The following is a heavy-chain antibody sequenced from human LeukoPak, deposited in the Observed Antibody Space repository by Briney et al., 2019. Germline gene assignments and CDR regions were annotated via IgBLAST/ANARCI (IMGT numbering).Heavy chain of an antibody. Sequence: GESLKISCVASGFTVGSNYMSWVRQAPGKGLEWVSVIYRGGSIYYADSVKGRFIISRDNSKNTLYLQMNSLRAEDTAIYYCARDRVYSGYGMDVWGQGTTVTVSS. CDR3: ARDRVYSGYGMDV. CDR2: IYRGGSI. CDR1: GFTVGSNY. V-gene: IGHV3-53*01. D-gene: IGHD6-13*01. J-gene: IGHJ6*02.